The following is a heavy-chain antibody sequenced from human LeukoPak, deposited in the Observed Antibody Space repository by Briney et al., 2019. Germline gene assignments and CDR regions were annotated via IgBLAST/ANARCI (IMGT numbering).Heavy chain of an antibody. V-gene: IGHV4-34*01. CDR3: ASRGVPAATNLAY. Sequence: SETLSLTRAVYGGSFSGYYWSWIRQPPGKGLEWIGEIDHSGSTNYNPSLKSRVTMSVDTSKNQFSLRLRSVTAADTAVYYCASRGVPAATNLAYWGQGTLVTVSS. CDR1: GGSFSGYY. D-gene: IGHD2-2*01. J-gene: IGHJ4*02. CDR2: IDHSGST.